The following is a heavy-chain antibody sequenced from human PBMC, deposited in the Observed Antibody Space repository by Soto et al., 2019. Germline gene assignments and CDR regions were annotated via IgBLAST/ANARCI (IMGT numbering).Heavy chain of an antibody. V-gene: IGHV4-30-2*01. D-gene: IGHD3-22*01. Sequence: QLQLQESGSGLVKPSQTLSLTCAVSGGSISSGGYSWSWIRQPPGKGLEWIGYIYHSGSTYYNPALKSRLTISVDRSQNQFSLKLSSVTAANTAVYYCARGAPVVNDYWGQGTLVTVSS. J-gene: IGHJ4*02. CDR1: GGSISSGGYS. CDR2: IYHSGST. CDR3: ARGAPVVNDY.